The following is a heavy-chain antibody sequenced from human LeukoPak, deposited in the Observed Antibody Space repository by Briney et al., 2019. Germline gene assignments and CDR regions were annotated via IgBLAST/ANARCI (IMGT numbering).Heavy chain of an antibody. D-gene: IGHD3-9*01. J-gene: IGHJ4*02. CDR2: ISGSGGST. CDR1: GFTFSSYA. CDR3: AKETLRYFDWLPHFDY. V-gene: IGHV3-23*01. Sequence: GGSLRLSCAASGFTFSSYAMSWVRQAPGKGLEWVSAISGSGGSTYYADSVKGRFTISRDNSKNTLYLQMNSLRTEDTAVYYCAKETLRYFDWLPHFDYWGQGTLVTVSS.